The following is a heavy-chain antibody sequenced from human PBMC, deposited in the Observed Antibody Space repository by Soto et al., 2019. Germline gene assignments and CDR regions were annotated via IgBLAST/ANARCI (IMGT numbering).Heavy chain of an antibody. CDR3: ARHLAAGDS. Sequence: SVKVSCKASGGTFSSYAISWVRQAPGQGLEWMARVIPTCGSTNYAQKLQGRITVTSDTSTSTVFMELNSLRSEDTAVYYCARHLAAGDSWGQGTLVTVSS. V-gene: IGHV1-69*04. CDR1: GGTFSSYA. J-gene: IGHJ4*02. D-gene: IGHD6-25*01. CDR2: VIPTCGST.